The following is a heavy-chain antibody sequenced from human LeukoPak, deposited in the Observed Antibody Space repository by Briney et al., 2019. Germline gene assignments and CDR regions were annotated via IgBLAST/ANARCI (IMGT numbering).Heavy chain of an antibody. D-gene: IGHD6-13*01. V-gene: IGHV3-21*01. CDR2: ISSSSTYI. J-gene: IGHJ6*03. CDR3: ARTAAGTDYYYYMDV. CDR1: GFTFSSYT. Sequence: GGSLRLSCAASGFTFSSYTMNWVRQAPGMGLEWVSSISSSSTYIDYADSVKGRFTISRDNSKNTLYLQMNSLRAEDTAVYYCARTAAGTDYYYYMDVWGKGTTVTVSS.